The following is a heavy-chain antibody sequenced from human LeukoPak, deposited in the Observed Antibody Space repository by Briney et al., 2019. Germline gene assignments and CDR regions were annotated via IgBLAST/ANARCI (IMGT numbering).Heavy chain of an antibody. V-gene: IGHV4-4*08. J-gene: IGHJ4*02. CDR2: IYTSGST. CDR1: GGSISSYY. D-gene: IGHD3-22*01. Sequence: PSETLSLTCTVSGGSISSYYWSWIRQPPGKGLEWIGYIYTSGSTTYNPSLKSRVTISGDTSENQFSLRLSSVTAADTAVYYCARDDYYDSSGHDYWGQGTLVTVSS. CDR3: ARDDYYDSSGHDY.